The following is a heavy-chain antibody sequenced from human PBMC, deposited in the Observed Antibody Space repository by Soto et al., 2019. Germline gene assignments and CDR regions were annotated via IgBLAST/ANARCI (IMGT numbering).Heavy chain of an antibody. Sequence: QVQLQESGPGLVKPSGTLSLTCAVSGGSISSSNWWSWVRQPPGKGLEWIGEIYHSGSTNYNPSLTSRVTISVDKSTDQFSLKLSSVCAAATAVYYCARDGRASDEGVRRYYYYGMDVWGQGTTVTVSS. D-gene: IGHD1-26*01. CDR2: IYHSGST. CDR3: ARDGRASDEGVRRYYYYGMDV. V-gene: IGHV4-4*02. CDR1: GGSISSSNW. J-gene: IGHJ6*02.